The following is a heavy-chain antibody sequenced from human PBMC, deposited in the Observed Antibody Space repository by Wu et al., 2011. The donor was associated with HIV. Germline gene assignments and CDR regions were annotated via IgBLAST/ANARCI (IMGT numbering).Heavy chain of an antibody. CDR3: TRVIHRRITTAGPDYYYYAMDV. CDR2: MNPNSGNT. Sequence: LVQSGAEVKVSCKASGYTFTSYDINWVRQVTGQGLEWMGWMNPNSGNTGYAQNFQGRVTMTRNTSISTAYMDLSSLTSEDTAVYFCTRVIHRRITTAGPDYYYYAMDVWAKGPRSPSP. D-gene: IGHD6-13*01. V-gene: IGHV1-8*01. J-gene: IGHJ6*02. CDR1: GYTFTSYD.